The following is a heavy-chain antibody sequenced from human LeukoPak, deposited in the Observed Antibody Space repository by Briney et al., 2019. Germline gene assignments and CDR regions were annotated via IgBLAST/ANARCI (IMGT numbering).Heavy chain of an antibody. Sequence: SETLSLTCTVSGGSISSNYWSCIRQPPGKGLEWIGYIYYSGDTDYSPSLKSRVTISVDTSKKQFSLKLRSVTAADTAVYYCARVGYDILTGYYKLNAFDIWGQGTMVTVSS. V-gene: IGHV4-59*01. J-gene: IGHJ3*02. D-gene: IGHD3-9*01. CDR3: ARVGYDILTGYYKLNAFDI. CDR1: GGSISSNY. CDR2: IYYSGDT.